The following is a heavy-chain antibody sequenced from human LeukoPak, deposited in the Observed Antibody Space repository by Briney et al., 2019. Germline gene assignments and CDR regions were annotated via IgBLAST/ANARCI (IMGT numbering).Heavy chain of an antibody. CDR3: ARGLAMVRGVDYYYMDV. J-gene: IGHJ6*03. D-gene: IGHD3-10*01. CDR2: ISWNSGSI. Sequence: PGGSLRLSCAASGFTFDDYAMHWVRQAPGKGLEWVSGISWNSGSIGYADSVKGRFTISRDNAKNSLYLQMNSLRAEDTALYHCARGLAMVRGVDYYYMDVWGKGTTVTISS. CDR1: GFTFDDYA. V-gene: IGHV3-9*01.